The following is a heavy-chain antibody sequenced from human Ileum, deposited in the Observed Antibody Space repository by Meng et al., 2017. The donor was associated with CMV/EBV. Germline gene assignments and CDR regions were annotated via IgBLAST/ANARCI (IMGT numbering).Heavy chain of an antibody. V-gene: IGHV1-2*06. CDR3: SLLTSVREVNPD. D-gene: IGHD3-10*01. J-gene: IGHJ4*02. Sequence: QEQLVQSGAEVRKPGASVKVSCRASGYNFRDFWIHWVRQAQGQGREWMGRVNPNNGATNNAREFHDVVTLTTDSSITTAYMELSGLRSDDTAVYYCSLLTSVREVNPDWGQGTLVTVSS. CDR1: GYNFRDFW. CDR2: VNPNNGAT.